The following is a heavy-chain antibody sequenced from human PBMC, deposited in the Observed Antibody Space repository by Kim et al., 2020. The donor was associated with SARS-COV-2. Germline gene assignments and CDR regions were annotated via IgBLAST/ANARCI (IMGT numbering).Heavy chain of an antibody. CDR2: ISYEGSNK. J-gene: IGHJ6*02. D-gene: IGHD2-2*01. CDR3: TKDKAVVDSNYGMDI. Sequence: GGSLRLSCAASGFTFSSYGMHWVRQAPGKGLEWVAVISYEGSNKHYADSVKGRFTISRDNSKNTLYLQMNSLRVEDTAVYYCTKDKAVVDSNYGMDIWGQGTTVTVSS. V-gene: IGHV3-30*18. CDR1: GFTFSSYG.